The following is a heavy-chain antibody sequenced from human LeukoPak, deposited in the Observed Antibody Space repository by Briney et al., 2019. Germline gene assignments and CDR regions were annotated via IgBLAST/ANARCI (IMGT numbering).Heavy chain of an antibody. CDR3: AKYDSSGYVVY. Sequence: GGSLRLSCAASGFTFSSYAMSWVRQPRGKGLEWVSAISGSGGSTYYADSVKGRFTISRDNSKNTLYLQMNSLRAEDTAVYYCAKYDSSGYVVYWGQGTLVTVSS. CDR1: GFTFSSYA. D-gene: IGHD3-22*01. J-gene: IGHJ4*02. CDR2: ISGSGGST. V-gene: IGHV3-23*01.